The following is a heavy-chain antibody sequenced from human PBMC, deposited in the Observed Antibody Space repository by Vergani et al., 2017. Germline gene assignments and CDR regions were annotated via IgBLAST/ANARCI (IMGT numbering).Heavy chain of an antibody. Sequence: EVQLVESGGGLVKPGGSLRLSCAASGFTFSSYSMNWVRQAPGKGLEWVSSISSSSSYIYYADSVKDRFTISRDNSKNSLYLQMNSLRAEDTAVYYCAREANLRFLEWLLSDAFDIWGQGTMVTVSS. J-gene: IGHJ3*02. CDR2: ISSSSSYI. V-gene: IGHV3-21*01. CDR3: AREANLRFLEWLLSDAFDI. D-gene: IGHD3-3*01. CDR1: GFTFSSYS.